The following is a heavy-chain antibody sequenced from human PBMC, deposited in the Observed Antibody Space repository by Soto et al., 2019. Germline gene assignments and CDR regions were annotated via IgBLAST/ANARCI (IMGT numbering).Heavy chain of an antibody. J-gene: IGHJ1*01. CDR1: GFTLSSYS. CDR2: ISSNSDTV. Sequence: DVYLVESGGGLVQPGGSLRLSCTASGFTLSSYSMNWVRQAPGKGPEWVSHISSNSDTVDYADSVKGRFTISRDNARNSMSLQMNSLRAEDKAVYYCARVGLKFFLGGEWFQVWGQGTLVTVSS. V-gene: IGHV3-48*01. CDR3: ARVGLKFFLGGEWFQV. D-gene: IGHD3-16*01.